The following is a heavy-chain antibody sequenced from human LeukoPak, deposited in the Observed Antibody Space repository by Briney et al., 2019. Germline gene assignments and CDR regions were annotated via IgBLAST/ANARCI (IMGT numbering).Heavy chain of an antibody. CDR1: GYTFTSYG. V-gene: IGHV1-18*01. CDR2: ISAYNGNT. Sequence: GASVKVSCKASGYTFTSYGISWVRQAPGQGLEWTGWISAYNGNTNYAQKLQGTVSMTTDTSTSTAYMELRSLRADDTAVYYCARAARSGWYGYWGQGTLVTVSS. CDR3: ARAARSGWYGY. J-gene: IGHJ4*02. D-gene: IGHD6-19*01.